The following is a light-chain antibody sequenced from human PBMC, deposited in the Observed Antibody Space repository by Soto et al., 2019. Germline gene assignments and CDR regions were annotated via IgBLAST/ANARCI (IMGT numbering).Light chain of an antibody. CDR3: QQSYSTPRT. V-gene: IGKV1-39*01. CDR2: AAS. CDR1: QSISSY. J-gene: IGKJ3*01. Sequence: LITQCPSSSSSCTGARVTITCRASQSISSYLNWYQQKPGKAPKLLIYAASSLQSGVPSRFSGSGSGTDFTLTISSLQPEDFATYYCQQSYSTPRTFGPGTKVDIK.